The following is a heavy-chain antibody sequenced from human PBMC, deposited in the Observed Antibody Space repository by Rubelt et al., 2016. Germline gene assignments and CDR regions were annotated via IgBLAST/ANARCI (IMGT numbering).Heavy chain of an antibody. Sequence: QVQLQQWGAGLLKPSETLSLTCAVYGGSFSGYYWSWIRQPPGKGLEWIGSIYYSGSTYYNPSLKSRVTISVDTSKNQFSLKLSSVTAADTAVYYGAGRHVVPADNWFDRWGQGTLVTVSS. CDR3: AGRHVVPADNWFDR. J-gene: IGHJ5*02. V-gene: IGHV4-34*01. D-gene: IGHD2-2*01. CDR1: GGSFSGYY. CDR2: IYYSGST.